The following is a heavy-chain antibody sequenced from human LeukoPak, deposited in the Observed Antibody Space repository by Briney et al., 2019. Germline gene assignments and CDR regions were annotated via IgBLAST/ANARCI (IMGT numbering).Heavy chain of an antibody. V-gene: IGHV3-48*03. Sequence: GGSLRLSCAASGFTLSIYEMNWVRQAPGKGLEWVAYIGETGSTIYYADSVEGRFTISRDNARNSLSLQMNGLRADDTAVYFCARGSSLIGGFDYWGRGTLVTVSS. D-gene: IGHD2-8*01. CDR1: GFTLSIYE. J-gene: IGHJ4*02. CDR3: ARGSSLIGGFDY. CDR2: IGETGSTI.